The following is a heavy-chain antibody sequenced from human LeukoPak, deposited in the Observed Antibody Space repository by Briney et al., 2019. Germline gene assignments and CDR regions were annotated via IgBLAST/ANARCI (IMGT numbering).Heavy chain of an antibody. J-gene: IGHJ4*02. CDR2: IIPMFGIA. CDR3: ARDRPYTGGWRGFDY. CDR1: GGTFSRYA. V-gene: IGHV1-69*01. D-gene: IGHD6-19*01. Sequence: VASVKVSCKASGGTFSRYAISWVRQAPGQGLEWIGGIIPMFGIANYAQKFQGRVTITADESTSTAYMELSSLRSEDTAVYYCARDRPYTGGWRGFDYWGQGTLVTVSS.